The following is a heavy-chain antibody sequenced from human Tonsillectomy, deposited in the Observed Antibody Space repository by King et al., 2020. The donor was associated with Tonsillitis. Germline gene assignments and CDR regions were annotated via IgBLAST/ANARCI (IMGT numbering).Heavy chain of an antibody. CDR2: INHSGST. Sequence: VQLQQWGAGLLKPSETLSLTCAIYGGSFSGYYWSWIRQPPGKGLEWIGEINHSGSTNYNPSLKSRVTISVDTSKNQFPLKLSSVTAADTAVYYCASRGYYYDSSGYYEVDPWGQGTLVTVSS. J-gene: IGHJ5*02. CDR1: GGSFSGYY. D-gene: IGHD3-22*01. V-gene: IGHV4-34*01. CDR3: ASRGYYYDSSGYYEVDP.